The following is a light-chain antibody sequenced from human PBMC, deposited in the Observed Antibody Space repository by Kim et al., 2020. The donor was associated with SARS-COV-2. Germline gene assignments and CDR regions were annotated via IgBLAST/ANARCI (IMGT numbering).Light chain of an antibody. V-gene: IGLV2-14*03. J-gene: IGLJ3*02. CDR3: SSYTSSSNWV. Sequence: QSALTQPASVSGSPGQSITISCTGTSSDVGGHNYVCWYQQHPGKAPKLMIYDVSSRPSGVSNRFSGSKSGNTASLTISGLQAEDEADYYCSSYTSSSNWVFGGGTKLTVL. CDR2: DVS. CDR1: SSDVGGHNY.